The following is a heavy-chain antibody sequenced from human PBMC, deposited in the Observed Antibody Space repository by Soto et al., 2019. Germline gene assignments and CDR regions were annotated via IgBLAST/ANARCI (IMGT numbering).Heavy chain of an antibody. CDR2: IYPEDSDT. J-gene: IGHJ1*01. CDR1: VYSFTNYW. CDR3: ARTNYGSGTYAIEF. Sequence: GESLKISSKGSVYSFTNYWIGWVRQMPGKDLEWMGIIYPEDSDTRYSPSFQGLVTISVDKSISTAYLQWSSLKASDTAMYYCARTNYGSGTYAIEFWGQGTLVTVSS. V-gene: IGHV5-51*01. D-gene: IGHD3-10*01.